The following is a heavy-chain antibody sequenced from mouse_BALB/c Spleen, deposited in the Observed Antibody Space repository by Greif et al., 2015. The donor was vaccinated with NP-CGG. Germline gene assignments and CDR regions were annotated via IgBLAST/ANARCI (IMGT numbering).Heavy chain of an antibody. CDR1: GYSITSDYA. CDR3: ARLPIYYYGSSLYYFDY. J-gene: IGHJ2*01. D-gene: IGHD1-1*01. CDR2: ISYSGST. V-gene: IGHV3-2*02. Sequence: EVKVEESGPGLVKPSQSLSLTCTVTGYSITSDYAWNWIRQFPGNKLEWMGHISYSGSTSYNPSLKSRISITRDTSKNQFFLQLNSVTTEDTATYYCARLPIYYYGSSLYYFDYWGQGTTLTVSS.